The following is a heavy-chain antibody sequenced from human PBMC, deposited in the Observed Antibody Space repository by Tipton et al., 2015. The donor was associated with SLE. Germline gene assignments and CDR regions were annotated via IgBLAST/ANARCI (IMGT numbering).Heavy chain of an antibody. J-gene: IGHJ4*02. Sequence: TLSLTCTVSGVSISDHSWGWIRQPPGKGLGWIGYISYSGRSNYNPSLKSQVTISLDTSKNQVSLKVSSVTAADTAVYHCARRFRDSYYFDYWGQGTLVTVSS. CDR2: ISYSGRS. CDR3: ARRFRDSYYFDY. CDR1: GVSISDHS. V-gene: IGHV4-59*08.